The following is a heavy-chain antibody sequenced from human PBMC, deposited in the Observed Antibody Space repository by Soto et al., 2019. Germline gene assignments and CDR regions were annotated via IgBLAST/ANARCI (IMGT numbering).Heavy chain of an antibody. J-gene: IGHJ6*02. CDR1: GFTFSSYA. Sequence: GGSLRLSCAASGFTFSSYAMHWVRQAPGKGLEWVAVISYDGSNKYYADSVKGRFTISRDNSKNTLYLQMNSLRAEDTAVYYCAKAGDYYDSSGYYYVGNYYYYYGMDVWGQGTTVTVSS. CDR2: ISYDGSNK. D-gene: IGHD3-22*01. V-gene: IGHV3-30-3*01. CDR3: AKAGDYYDSSGYYYVGNYYYYYGMDV.